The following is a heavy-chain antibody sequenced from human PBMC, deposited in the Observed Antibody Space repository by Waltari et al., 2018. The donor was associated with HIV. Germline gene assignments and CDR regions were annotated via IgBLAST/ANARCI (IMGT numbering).Heavy chain of an antibody. CDR2: LNPNSVGT. D-gene: IGHD6-19*01. J-gene: IGHJ2*01. CDR3: ARSGGSSGSWSFDL. V-gene: IGHV1-2*02. CDR1: GYTFTAYY. Sequence: QMQLVQSGAEVKKPGASVKVSCKASGYTFTAYYMHWVRQAPGQGLEWMGWLNPNSVGTNYAQKFQGRVTMTRDTSISTAYMELSRLRSDDTAVYYCARSGGSSGSWSFDLWGRGTLVTVSS.